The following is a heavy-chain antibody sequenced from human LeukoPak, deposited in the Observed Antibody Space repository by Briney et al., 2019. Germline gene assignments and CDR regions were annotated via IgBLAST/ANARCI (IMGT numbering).Heavy chain of an antibody. J-gene: IGHJ4*02. CDR1: GFTFSSYA. Sequence: GGSLRLSCAASGFTFSSYAMSWVRQAPGKGLEWVSAISGSGGSTYYADSVKGRFTISRDNSKNTLYLQMNSLRAEDTAVYYXXXXSERWLQSHFDYWGQGTLVTVSS. CDR2: ISGSGGST. D-gene: IGHD5-24*01. V-gene: IGHV3-23*01. CDR3: XXXSERWLQSHFDY.